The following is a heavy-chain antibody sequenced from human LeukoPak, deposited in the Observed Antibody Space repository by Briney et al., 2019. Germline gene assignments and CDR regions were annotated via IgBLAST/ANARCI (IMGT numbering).Heavy chain of an antibody. J-gene: IGHJ4*02. CDR3: AAAAGFGEFYYFDY. D-gene: IGHD3-10*01. V-gene: IGHV1-24*01. CDR1: GYTLTELS. CDR2: FDPEDGET. Sequence: ASVKVSCKVSGYTLTELSMHWVRQAPGKRLEWMGGFDPEDGETNYARKFQGRVTMTEDTSTDTAYMEQSSLRSEDTAVYYCAAAAGFGEFYYFDYWGQGTLVTVSS.